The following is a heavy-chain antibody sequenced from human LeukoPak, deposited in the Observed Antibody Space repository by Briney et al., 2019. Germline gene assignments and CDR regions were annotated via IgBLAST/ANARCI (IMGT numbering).Heavy chain of an antibody. CDR1: GPSISSDNYV. CDR3: ARSSDCSRASCYTSYFDS. D-gene: IGHD2-2*02. V-gene: IGHV4-39*07. CDR2: IYYGGGP. Sequence: SETLSLTCAVSGPSISSDNYVWAWIRQPPGKALEWIGNIYYGGGPYYSPCLNSRVPMSVYTSKSQFSLRLSSVTAADTAMYYCARSSDCSRASCYTSYFDSWGQGTLVTVSS. J-gene: IGHJ4*02.